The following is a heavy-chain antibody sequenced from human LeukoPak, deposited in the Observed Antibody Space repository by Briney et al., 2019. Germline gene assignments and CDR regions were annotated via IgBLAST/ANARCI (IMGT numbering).Heavy chain of an antibody. J-gene: IGHJ6*02. CDR1: GYIFTSFG. D-gene: IGHD3-3*01. CDR2: ISAYNGNT. Sequence: ASVNVSCKASGYIFTSFGISWVRQAPGQGLEWMGWISAYNGNTNYAQKFQGRVTMTTDTSTSTAYMELRSLRSDDTAVYYCGREVTIFGVVRGDAMDVWGQGTTVTVSS. V-gene: IGHV1-18*01. CDR3: GREVTIFGVVRGDAMDV.